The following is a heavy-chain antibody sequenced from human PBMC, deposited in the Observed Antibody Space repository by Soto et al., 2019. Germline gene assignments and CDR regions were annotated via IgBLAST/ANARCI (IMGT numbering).Heavy chain of an antibody. CDR1: GDSVSSNSAA. CDR3: ARDVGRGRWLPLGAFDI. CDR2: TYYRSKWYN. J-gene: IGHJ3*02. V-gene: IGHV6-1*01. Sequence: QVQLQQSGPGLVKPSQTLSLTCAISGDSVSSNSAAWNWIRQSPSRGLEWLGRTYYRSKWYNDYAVSVKSRITINPDTSKNQFSLQLNSVTHEDTAVYYCARDVGRGRWLPLGAFDIWGQGTMVTVSS. D-gene: IGHD6-19*01.